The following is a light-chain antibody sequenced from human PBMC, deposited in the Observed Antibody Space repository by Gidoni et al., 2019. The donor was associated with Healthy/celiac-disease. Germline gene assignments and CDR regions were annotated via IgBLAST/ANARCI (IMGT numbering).Light chain of an antibody. CDR3: SSYAGSNNLV. CDR2: EVS. V-gene: IGLV2-8*01. CDR1: SSDVGGYNY. J-gene: IGLJ2*01. Sequence: QSALPQPPPAPGSPGPSVTISCTGTSSDVGGYNYVSWYQQHPGKAPKLMIYEVSKRPSGVPDRFSGSKSGNTASLTVSGLQAEDEADYYCSSYAGSNNLVFGGGTKLTVL.